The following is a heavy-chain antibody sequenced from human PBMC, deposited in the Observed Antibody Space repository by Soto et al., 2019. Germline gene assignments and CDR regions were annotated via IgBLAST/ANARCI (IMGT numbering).Heavy chain of an antibody. V-gene: IGHV1-58*01. CDR1: GCTFTSSA. J-gene: IGHJ4*02. CDR2: IVVGSGNT. D-gene: IGHD3-22*01. Sequence: SVKVCRKASGCTFTSSAVQWVRQAREQRLEWIGWIVVGSGNTNYAQKFQERVTITRDMSTSTAYMELSSLRSEDTAVYYCAATLKWFLSYWGQGTLVTVSS. CDR3: AATLKWFLSY.